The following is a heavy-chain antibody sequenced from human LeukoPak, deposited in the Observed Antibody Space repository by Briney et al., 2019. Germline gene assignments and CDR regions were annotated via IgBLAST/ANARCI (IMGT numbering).Heavy chain of an antibody. CDR1: GFTFRNYW. CDR2: MNQDGNEK. D-gene: IGHD3-22*01. Sequence: GGSLRLSCAASGFTFRNYWMSWVRQAPGKGLEWVANMNQDGNEKYYVGSVKGRFTISRDNAENSLYLQMNSLRAEDTAVYYCAKDRRHYYDSSGYYYDLDYWGQGTLVTVSS. CDR3: AKDRRHYYDSSGYYYDLDY. J-gene: IGHJ4*02. V-gene: IGHV3-7*01.